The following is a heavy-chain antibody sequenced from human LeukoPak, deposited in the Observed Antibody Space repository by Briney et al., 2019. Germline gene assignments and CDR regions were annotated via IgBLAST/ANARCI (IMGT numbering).Heavy chain of an antibody. CDR1: GYTFTSYD. CDR2: MNPNSGNT. D-gene: IGHD3-22*01. J-gene: IGHJ4*02. CDR3: AREDYYDSGSNDY. V-gene: IGHV1-8*03. Sequence: ASVKVSCKASGYTFTSYDINWVRQATGQGLEWMGWMNPNSGNTAYAQKFQGRVAITRNTSISTAYMELSSLRSEDTAVYYCAREDYYDSGSNDYWGQGTLVTVSS.